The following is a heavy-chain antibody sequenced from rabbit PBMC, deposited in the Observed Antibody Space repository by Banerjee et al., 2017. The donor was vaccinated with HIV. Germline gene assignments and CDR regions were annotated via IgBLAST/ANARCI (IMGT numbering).Heavy chain of an antibody. Sequence: QSLEESGGDLVKPGASLTLTCTASGFSFSSSYYMSWVRQAPGKGLEWIGIIYAGKGSTDYASWVNGRFTISSDNAQNTVDLQMNSLTAADTATYFCARGRNTYGYAGYAYASYYFNLWGPGTLVTVS. D-gene: IGHD6-1*01. CDR3: ARGRNTYGYAGYAYASYYFNL. V-gene: IGHV1S40*01. CDR1: GFSFSSSYY. CDR2: IYAGKGST. J-gene: IGHJ4*01.